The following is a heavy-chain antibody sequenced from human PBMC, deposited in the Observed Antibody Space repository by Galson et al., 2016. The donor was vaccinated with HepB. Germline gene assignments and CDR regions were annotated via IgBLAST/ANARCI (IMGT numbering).Heavy chain of an antibody. V-gene: IGHV3-21*01. CDR1: GFTFSDFS. CDR3: ARDRSNYDFWSGYMPDYYFDY. J-gene: IGHJ4*02. CDR2: ISSGSRDI. Sequence: SLRLSCAASGFTFSDFSMNWVRQAPGKGLEWVSSISSGSRDIYYADSVTGRFTISRDNAKNSLYLQMNSLRAEDTAVYYCARDRSNYDFWSGYMPDYYFDYWGQGTLVTVSS. D-gene: IGHD3-3*01.